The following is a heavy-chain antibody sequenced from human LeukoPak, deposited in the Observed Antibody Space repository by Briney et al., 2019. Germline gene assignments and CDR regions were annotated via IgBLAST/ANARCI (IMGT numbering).Heavy chain of an antibody. D-gene: IGHD3-3*01. Sequence: SETLSLTCTVSGYSISSGYYWAWIRQPPGKGLEWIGTIHHSGSTYYNPSLKSRVTILVDTSNNQFSLKLSSVTAADTAVYYCARFARGDLYNWFDPWGQGTLVTVSS. CDR1: GYSISSGYY. V-gene: IGHV4-38-2*02. CDR3: ARFARGDLYNWFDP. CDR2: IHHSGST. J-gene: IGHJ5*02.